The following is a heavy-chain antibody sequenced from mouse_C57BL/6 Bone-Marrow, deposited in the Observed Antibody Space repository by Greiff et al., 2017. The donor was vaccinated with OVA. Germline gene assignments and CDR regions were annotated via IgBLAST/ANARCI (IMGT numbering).Heavy chain of an antibody. D-gene: IGHD1-1*01. CDR1: GYTFTSYG. CDR3: ARYYYGSRSWFAY. CDR2: IHPRSGNT. J-gene: IGHJ3*01. Sequence: VQLQQSGAELARPGASVTLSCKASGYTFTSYGISWVKQRTGQGLEWIGEIHPRSGNTYYNEKFKGKATLTADKSSSTAYMELRSLTSEDSAVYFCARYYYGSRSWFAYWGQGTLVTVSA. V-gene: IGHV1-81*01.